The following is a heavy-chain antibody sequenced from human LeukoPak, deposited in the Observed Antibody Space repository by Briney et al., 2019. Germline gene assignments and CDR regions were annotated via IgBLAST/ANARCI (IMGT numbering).Heavy chain of an antibody. Sequence: SETLSLTCTVSGGSISSSSYYWGWIRQPPGKGLEWIGSIYYSGSTYYNPSLKSRVTISVDTSKNQFSLKLSSVTAADTAVYYCARAVGLRDAFDIWGQGTMVTVSS. CDR3: ARAVGLRDAFDI. D-gene: IGHD2-15*01. J-gene: IGHJ3*02. V-gene: IGHV4-39*01. CDR1: GGSISSSSYY. CDR2: IYYSGST.